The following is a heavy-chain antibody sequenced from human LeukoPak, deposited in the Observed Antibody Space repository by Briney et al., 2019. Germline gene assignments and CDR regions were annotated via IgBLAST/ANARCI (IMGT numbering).Heavy chain of an antibody. V-gene: IGHV1-3*01. CDR2: INAGNGNT. Sequence: ASVKVSCKASGYTFTSYAMHWVRQAPGQRLEWMGWINAGNGNTKYSQKFQGRVTMTRNTSISTAYMELSSLRSEDTAVYYCARGLGRFGEEGWFDPWGQGTLVTVSS. CDR1: GYTFTSYA. D-gene: IGHD3-10*01. J-gene: IGHJ5*02. CDR3: ARGLGRFGEEGWFDP.